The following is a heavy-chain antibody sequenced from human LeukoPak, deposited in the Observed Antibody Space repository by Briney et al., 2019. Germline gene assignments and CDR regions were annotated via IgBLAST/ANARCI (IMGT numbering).Heavy chain of an antibody. J-gene: IGHJ4*02. CDR3: ARDFTTTTYYDFWSGYSTFDY. CDR1: GYTFTRHD. D-gene: IGHD3-3*01. Sequence: ASVKVSCKASGYTFTRHDISWVRQAPGQGLEWMGWISAYNGNTNYAQKLQGRVTMTTDTSTSTAYMELRSLRSDDTAVYYCARDFTTTTYYDFWSGYSTFDYWGQGTLVTVSS. V-gene: IGHV1-18*01. CDR2: ISAYNGNT.